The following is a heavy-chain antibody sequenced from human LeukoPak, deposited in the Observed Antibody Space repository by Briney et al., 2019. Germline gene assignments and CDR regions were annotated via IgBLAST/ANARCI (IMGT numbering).Heavy chain of an antibody. D-gene: IGHD5-18*01. Sequence: ASVKVSCKASGYTFTSYDINWVRQATGQGLEWMGWMNPNSGNTGYAQKFQGRVTMTRNTSISTAYMELSRLRSDDTAVYYCARDTGGYFTGVSWLDPWGQGTLVTVSS. CDR3: ARDTGGYFTGVSWLDP. J-gene: IGHJ5*02. CDR1: GYTFTSYD. CDR2: MNPNSGNT. V-gene: IGHV1-8*01.